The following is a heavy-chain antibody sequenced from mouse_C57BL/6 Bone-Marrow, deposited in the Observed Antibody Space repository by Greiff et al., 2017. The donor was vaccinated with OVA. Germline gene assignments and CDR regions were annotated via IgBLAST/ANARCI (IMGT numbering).Heavy chain of an antibody. V-gene: IGHV1-69*01. CDR2: IDPSDSYT. D-gene: IGHD2-1*01. J-gene: IGHJ4*01. CDR1: GYTFTSYW. CDR3: ARTLYYGNSYYAMDY. Sequence: QVQLQQPGAELVMPGASVKLSCKASGYTFTSYWMHWVKQRPGQGLEWIGEIDPSDSYTNYNQKFKGKSTVTVDKSSSTAYMQLSSLTSEDSAVYYCARTLYYGNSYYAMDYWGQGTSVTVSS.